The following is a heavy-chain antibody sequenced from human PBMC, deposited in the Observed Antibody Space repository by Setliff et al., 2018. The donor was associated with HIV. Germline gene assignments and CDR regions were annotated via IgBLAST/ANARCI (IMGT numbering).Heavy chain of an antibody. J-gene: IGHJ3*01. V-gene: IGHV1-69*05. CDR3: ARTSGDAYNYEGAFVV. CDR1: GDTFNNYG. D-gene: IGHD5-12*01. CDR2: IIPIFKSA. Sequence: ASVKVSCKVSGDTFNNYGLNWVRQAPGQGLEWMGGIIPIFKSADYAQKFQGRVTITTDESTSTAYMDLSSLKSEDTAIYYCARTSGDAYNYEGAFVVWGQGTLVTVSS.